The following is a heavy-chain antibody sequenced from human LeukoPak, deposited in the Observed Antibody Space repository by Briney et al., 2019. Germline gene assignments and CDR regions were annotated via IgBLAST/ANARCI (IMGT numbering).Heavy chain of an antibody. CDR3: ARDSAVVVTARCYYYYGMDV. V-gene: IGHV3-33*01. CDR1: GFTFSSYG. CDR2: IWYDGSNK. J-gene: IGHJ6*02. Sequence: GGSLRLSCAASGFTFSSYGMHWVRQAPGKGLEWVAVIWYDGSNKYYADSVKGRFTISRDNSKNTLYLQMNSLRAEDTAVYYCARDSAVVVTARCYYYYGMDVWGQGTTVTVSS. D-gene: IGHD2-21*02.